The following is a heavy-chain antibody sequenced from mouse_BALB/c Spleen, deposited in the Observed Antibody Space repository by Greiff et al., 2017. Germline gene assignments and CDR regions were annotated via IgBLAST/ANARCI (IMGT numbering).Heavy chain of an antibody. CDR3: ARASLLRPSFAY. CDR1: GFTFTDYY. CDR2: IRNKANSYTI. V-gene: IGHV7-3*02. D-gene: IGHD1-2*01. Sequence: EVQVVESGGGLVQPGGSLRLSCATSGFTFTDYYMSWVRQPPGKALEWLGFIRNKANSYTIEYSASVKGRFTISRDNSQSILYLQMNTLRAEDSATYYCARASLLRPSFAYWGQGSLVTVSA. J-gene: IGHJ3*01.